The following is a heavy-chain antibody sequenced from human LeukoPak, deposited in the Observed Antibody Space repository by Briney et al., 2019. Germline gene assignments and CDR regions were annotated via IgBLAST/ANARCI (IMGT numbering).Heavy chain of an antibody. CDR3: ARGHYGLDV. J-gene: IGHJ6*02. Sequence: GGSLRLSCAASGFTFGDHYMSWIRQAPGKGLEWISYTYNSDSNTYYADSVKGRFTMSRDNAKNSGFLQVNSLRVEDTAVYFCARGHYGLDVWGQGTTVTVSS. CDR2: TYNSDSNT. V-gene: IGHV3-11*01. CDR1: GFTFGDHY.